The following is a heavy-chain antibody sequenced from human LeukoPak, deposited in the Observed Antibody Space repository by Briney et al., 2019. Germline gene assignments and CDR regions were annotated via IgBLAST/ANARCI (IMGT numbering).Heavy chain of an antibody. J-gene: IGHJ6*02. Sequence: PGGSLRLSCAASGSTFSSYAMSWVRQAPGKGLEWVSAISGSGGSTYYADSVKGRFTISRDNSKNTLYLQMNSLRAEDTAVYYCAKYGYSSSYYYYYGMDVWGQGTTVTVSS. CDR3: AKYGYSSSYYYYYGMDV. D-gene: IGHD6-13*01. CDR2: ISGSGGST. V-gene: IGHV3-23*01. CDR1: GSTFSSYA.